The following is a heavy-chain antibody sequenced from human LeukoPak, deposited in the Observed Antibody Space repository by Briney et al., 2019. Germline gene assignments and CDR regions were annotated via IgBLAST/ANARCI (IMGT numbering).Heavy chain of an antibody. CDR2: INPNSGGT. CDR1: GYTFTGYY. V-gene: IGHV1-2*02. Sequence: GASVKVPCKASGYTFTGYYMHWVRQAPGQGLEWMGWINPNSGGTNYAQKFQGRVTMTRDTSISTAYMELSRLRSDDTAVYYCARDRTYSGSYFFGYWGQGTLVTVSS. D-gene: IGHD1-26*01. J-gene: IGHJ4*02. CDR3: ARDRTYSGSYFFGY.